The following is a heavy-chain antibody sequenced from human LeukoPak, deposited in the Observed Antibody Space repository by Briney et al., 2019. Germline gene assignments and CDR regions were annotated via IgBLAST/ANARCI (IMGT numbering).Heavy chain of an antibody. Sequence: SETLSLTCTVSGGSISSSSYYWSWIRQPAGKGLEWIGRIYTSGSTNYNPSLKSRVTMSVDTSKNQFSLKLSSVTAADTAVYYCARGDPPVFSMGATIPHDAFDIWGQGTMVTVSS. J-gene: IGHJ3*02. CDR3: ARGDPPVFSMGATIPHDAFDI. V-gene: IGHV4-61*02. D-gene: IGHD1-26*01. CDR1: GGSISSSSYY. CDR2: IYTSGST.